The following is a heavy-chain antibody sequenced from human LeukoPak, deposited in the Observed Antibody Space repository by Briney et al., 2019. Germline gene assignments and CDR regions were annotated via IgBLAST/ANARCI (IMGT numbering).Heavy chain of an antibody. CDR1: GYTFTSYY. CDR2: INPSGGST. V-gene: IGHV1-46*01. J-gene: IGHJ1*01. CDR3: ARDGRQILDPEYFQH. D-gene: IGHD1-1*01. Sequence: ASVKGSCKASGYTFTSYYMHWVRQAPGQGLEWMGIINPSGGSTSYAQKFQGRVTMTRDTSTSTVYMELSSLRSEDTAVYYCARDGRQILDPEYFQHWGQGTLVTVSS.